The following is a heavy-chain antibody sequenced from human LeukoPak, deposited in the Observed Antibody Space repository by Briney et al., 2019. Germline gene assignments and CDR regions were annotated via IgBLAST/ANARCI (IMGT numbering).Heavy chain of an antibody. V-gene: IGHV1-18*01. Sequence: ASVKVSCKASGYTFTSYGISWVRQAPGQGLEWMGWISAYNGNTNYAQKLQGRVTMTTDTSTSTAHMELRSLRSDDTAVYYCARAVSSGPKGGDWFDPWGQGTLVTVSS. D-gene: IGHD3-22*01. CDR3: ARAVSSGPKGGDWFDP. J-gene: IGHJ5*02. CDR1: GYTFTSYG. CDR2: ISAYNGNT.